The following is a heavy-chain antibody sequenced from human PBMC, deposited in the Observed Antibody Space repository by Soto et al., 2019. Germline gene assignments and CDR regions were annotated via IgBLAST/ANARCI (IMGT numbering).Heavy chain of an antibody. V-gene: IGHV3-23*01. CDR3: AKTGGSGWQLSH. CDR2: ISGSDNYA. D-gene: IGHD6-19*01. CDR1: GFIFSDYA. Sequence: EVLLMESGGASVQPGGSLRLSCAASGFIFSDYAMTWVRQARGKGLEWVSHISGSDNYADYADSVKGRFTISRDNSKNTLFLQMNSLRAEDTALYYCAKTGGSGWQLSHWGQGTLVTVSS. J-gene: IGHJ4*02.